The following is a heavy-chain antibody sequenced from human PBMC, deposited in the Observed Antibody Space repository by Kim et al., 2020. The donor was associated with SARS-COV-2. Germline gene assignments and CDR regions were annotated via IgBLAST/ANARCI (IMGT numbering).Heavy chain of an antibody. V-gene: IGHV3-64*01. CDR3: ARVAVAGTILNWFDP. J-gene: IGHJ5*02. D-gene: IGHD6-19*01. Sequence: NTVKGRFIIARANSKNTLYLQMGSLRAEDVAVYYCARVAVAGTILNWFDPWGKGTLVTVSS.